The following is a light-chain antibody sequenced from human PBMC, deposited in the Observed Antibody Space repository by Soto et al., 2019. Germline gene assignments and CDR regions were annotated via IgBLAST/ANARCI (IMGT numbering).Light chain of an antibody. CDR3: CAYAGSYTYV. J-gene: IGLJ1*01. CDR2: EGF. CDR1: SSDVGGSGL. V-gene: IGLV2-23*01. Sequence: QSALTQPASVSGSPAQSITISCTGSSSDVGGSGLVSWYQFHPGKAPKLLIFEGFKRPSGVSNRFSGSKSGNTASLTISGLQAEDEADYYCCAYAGSYTYVFATGTKVTVL.